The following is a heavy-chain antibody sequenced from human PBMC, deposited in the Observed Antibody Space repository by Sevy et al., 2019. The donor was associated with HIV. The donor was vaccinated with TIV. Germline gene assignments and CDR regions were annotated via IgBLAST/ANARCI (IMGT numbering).Heavy chain of an antibody. CDR3: TKMTDDSSGFHLDY. J-gene: IGHJ4*02. CDR2: IKQDGSEK. CDR1: GFTFRRCW. Sequence: GESLKISCAASGFTFRRCWMSWVRQAPGKGLEWVANIKQDGSEKYYVDSVKGRFTMSRDNAKNSLYLQMNSLRAEDTAVYYCTKMTDDSSGFHLDYWGQGTLVTVSS. D-gene: IGHD3-22*01. V-gene: IGHV3-7*01.